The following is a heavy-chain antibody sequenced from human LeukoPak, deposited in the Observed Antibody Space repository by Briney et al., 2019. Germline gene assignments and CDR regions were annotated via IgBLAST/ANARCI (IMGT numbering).Heavy chain of an antibody. Sequence: GGSLRLSCAASGFTFSNYGMHWVRQAPGKGLEWVAFIRYDGSDKYYADSVRGRFTISRDNSKNTLYIQMNSLRVEDTAMYYCAKGQLFGDYWGQGTLVTVSS. CDR2: IRYDGSDK. D-gene: IGHD3-3*01. V-gene: IGHV3-30*02. CDR3: AKGQLFGDY. CDR1: GFTFSNYG. J-gene: IGHJ4*02.